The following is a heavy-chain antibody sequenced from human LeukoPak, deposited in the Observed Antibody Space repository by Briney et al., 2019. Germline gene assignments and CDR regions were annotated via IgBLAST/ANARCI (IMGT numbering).Heavy chain of an antibody. Sequence: ASVKVSCKASGYTFTNYGISWVRQAPGQGLEWMGWISAYNGNTDYAQKIQGRVTMTTVTSTSTAYMDLRSLRSDDTAVYYCARDLSILTGYRFFDYWGQGTLVTVSS. J-gene: IGHJ4*02. CDR3: ARDLSILTGYRFFDY. CDR1: GYTFTNYG. D-gene: IGHD3-9*01. CDR2: ISAYNGNT. V-gene: IGHV1-18*01.